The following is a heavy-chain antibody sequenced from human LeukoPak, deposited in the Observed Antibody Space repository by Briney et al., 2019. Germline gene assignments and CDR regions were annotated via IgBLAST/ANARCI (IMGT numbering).Heavy chain of an antibody. J-gene: IGHJ4*02. V-gene: IGHV4-39*01. Sequence: SETLSLTCTVSGGSISSSSYYWGWIRQPPGKGLEWIGSIYYSGSTYYNPSLKSRVTISVDTSKNQFSLKLSSVTAADTAVYYCASAGELSLIDYWGQGTLDTVSS. CDR2: IYYSGST. CDR1: GGSISSSSYY. D-gene: IGHD3-16*02. CDR3: ASAGELSLIDY.